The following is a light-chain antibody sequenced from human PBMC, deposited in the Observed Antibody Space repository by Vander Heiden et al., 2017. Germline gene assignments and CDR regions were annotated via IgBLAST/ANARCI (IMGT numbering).Light chain of an antibody. CDR1: ETITSH. CDR2: AAS. J-gene: IGKJ4*01. V-gene: IGKV1-39*01. CDR3: QQSDSSPLT. Sequence: DIQMTRPPSSLSASVGDRVIITCRTSETITSHLQWYQQKPGKPPKLLIYAASALQTGVPSRFSGSGSGTEFTLTISALQPEDFATYYCQQSDSSPLTFGGGTKVDI.